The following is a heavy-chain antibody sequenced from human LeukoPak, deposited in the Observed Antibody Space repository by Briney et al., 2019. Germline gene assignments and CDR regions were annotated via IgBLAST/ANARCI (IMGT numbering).Heavy chain of an antibody. CDR3: ARAGTNLGDYDY. Sequence: SETLSLTCTVSGYSISSGHYWAWIRQSPEKGLECIATMFHSGSTYYNPSLKSRVTTSVDTSKNEFSLNLSSVTAADTAVYYCARAGTNLGDYDYWGQGTLVTVSS. V-gene: IGHV4-38-2*02. D-gene: IGHD4-17*01. J-gene: IGHJ4*02. CDR1: GYSISSGHY. CDR2: MFHSGST.